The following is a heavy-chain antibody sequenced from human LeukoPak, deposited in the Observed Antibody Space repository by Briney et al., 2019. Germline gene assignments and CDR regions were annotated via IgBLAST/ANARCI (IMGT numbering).Heavy chain of an antibody. Sequence: PGGSLRLSCAASGFTFSSYWMTWVRQAPGKGLEWVSAISGSGGSTYYADSVKGRFTISRDNSKNTLYLQMNSLRAEDTAVYYCAKTPSLGYCSSTSCYGGYGMDVWGKGTTVTVSS. D-gene: IGHD2-2*01. V-gene: IGHV3-23*01. J-gene: IGHJ6*04. CDR3: AKTPSLGYCSSTSCYGGYGMDV. CDR2: ISGSGGST. CDR1: GFTFSSYW.